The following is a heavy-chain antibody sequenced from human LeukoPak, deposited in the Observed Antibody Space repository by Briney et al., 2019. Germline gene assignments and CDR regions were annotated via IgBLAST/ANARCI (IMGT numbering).Heavy chain of an antibody. CDR3: ARGFGSGSFLA. CDR2: IYHSGST. CDR1: GYSISSGYY. Sequence: SETLSLTCTVSGYSISSGYYWGWIRQPPGKGLEWIGSIYHSGSTNYNPSLKSRVTISVDTSKNQFSLKLSSVTAADTAVYYCARGFGSGSFLAWGQGTLVTVSS. D-gene: IGHD3-10*01. J-gene: IGHJ5*02. V-gene: IGHV4-38-2*02.